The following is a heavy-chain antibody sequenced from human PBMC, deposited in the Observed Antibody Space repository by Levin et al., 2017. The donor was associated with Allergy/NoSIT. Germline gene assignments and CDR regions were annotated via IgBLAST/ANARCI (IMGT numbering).Heavy chain of an antibody. J-gene: IGHJ4*02. V-gene: IGHV2-5*02. CDR3: AHSSWSLAGYQHNFDY. Sequence: ESGPTLVKPTQTLTLTCTFSGFSLSPSGVGVGWIRQPPGKALEWLALIYWDDDKRYSPSLKSRLTITKDTSKNQVVLTMTNMDPGDTATYYCAHSSWSLAGYQHNFDYWGQGTLVTVSS. CDR1: GFSLSPSGVG. D-gene: IGHD3-9*01. CDR2: IYWDDDK.